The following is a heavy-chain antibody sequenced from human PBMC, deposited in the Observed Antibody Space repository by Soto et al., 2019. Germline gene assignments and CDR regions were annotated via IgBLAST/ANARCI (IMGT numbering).Heavy chain of an antibody. CDR2: INAANGNT. D-gene: IGHD2-15*01. CDR1: GLTFTAFA. V-gene: IGHV1-3*01. CDR3: AREARGLEFEVVATRGWFDP. Sequence: QVEIVQSGPEVKKPGASVRISCKASGLTFTAFAFHWVRQAPGQSLEWMGWINAANGNTKYSEKFQGRVNITRDTSANTVYMELRSLTPEDRAVYYCAREARGLEFEVVATRGWFDPWGQGTLVTVSS. J-gene: IGHJ5*02.